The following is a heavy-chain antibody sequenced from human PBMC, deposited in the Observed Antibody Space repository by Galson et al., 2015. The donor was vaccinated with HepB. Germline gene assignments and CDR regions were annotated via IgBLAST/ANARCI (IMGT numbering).Heavy chain of an antibody. Sequence: SLRLSCAASGFTFSSYGMHWVRQAPGKGLEWVAVIWYDGSNKYYADSVKGRFTISRDNSKNTLYLQMSSLRAEDTAVYYCARAMVVVPAAMLYYYYSSGMDVRGQGTTVTVS. J-gene: IGHJ6*02. CDR1: GFTFSSYG. V-gene: IGHV3-33*01. CDR3: ARAMVVVPAAMLYYYYSSGMDV. D-gene: IGHD2-2*01. CDR2: IWYDGSNK.